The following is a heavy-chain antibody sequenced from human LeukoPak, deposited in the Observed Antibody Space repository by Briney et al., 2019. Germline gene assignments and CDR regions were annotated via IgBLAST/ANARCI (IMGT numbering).Heavy chain of an antibody. V-gene: IGHV3-23*01. J-gene: IGHJ4*02. D-gene: IGHD3-3*01. CDR3: ARSARLMKGVVEVTALDD. Sequence: GGSLRLSCATSGFIFSNYAVNWVRQAPGKGLEWVSIISGSGDTTYYADSVKGRFTISRDNSKNTLYLQMNSLRADDTAVYYCARSARLMKGVVEVTALDDWGQGTLVTVSS. CDR1: GFIFSNYA. CDR2: ISGSGDTT.